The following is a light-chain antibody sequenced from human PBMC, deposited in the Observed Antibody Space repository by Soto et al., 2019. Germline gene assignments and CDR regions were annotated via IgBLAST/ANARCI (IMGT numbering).Light chain of an antibody. V-gene: IGLV2-14*01. J-gene: IGLJ2*01. CDR1: SSDVGGYNY. Sequence: QSALTQPASVSGSPGQSITISCTGTSSDVGGYNYVSWYQQHPGIAPKLMISEVSNRPSGVSNRFSGSKSGNTASPTISGLQAEDEADYYCSSYTSSSTLVFGGGTQLTVL. CDR2: EVS. CDR3: SSYTSSSTLV.